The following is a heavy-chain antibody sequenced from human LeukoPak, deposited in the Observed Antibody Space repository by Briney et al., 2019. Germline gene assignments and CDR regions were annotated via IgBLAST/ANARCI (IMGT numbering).Heavy chain of an antibody. V-gene: IGHV3-30*02. CDR2: IRYDGSNK. D-gene: IGHD3-10*01. J-gene: IGHJ3*02. CDR3: AKDEGRAGVAFDI. CDR1: GFTFSSYG. Sequence: PGGSLRLSCAASGFTFSSYGMHWVRQAPGKGLEWVAFIRYDGSNKYYADSVKGRFTISRDNSKNTLYLQMNSLRAEDTAVYYCAKDEGRAGVAFDIWGQGTMVTVSS.